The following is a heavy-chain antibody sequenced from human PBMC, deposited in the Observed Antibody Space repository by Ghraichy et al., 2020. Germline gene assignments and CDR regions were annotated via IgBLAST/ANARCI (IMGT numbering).Heavy chain of an antibody. CDR3: ARAPSGGTAAGARYYYYMDV. D-gene: IGHD6-13*01. Sequence: SETLSLTCTVSGGSISNYYWSWIRQPPGKGLEWIGYIYYSGSTNYNPSLKSRVTISVDTSKNQFSLKLSSVTAADTAVYYVARAPSGGTAAGARYYYYMDVWGKGTTVNVSS. CDR1: GGSISNYY. V-gene: IGHV4-59*01. CDR2: IYYSGST. J-gene: IGHJ6*03.